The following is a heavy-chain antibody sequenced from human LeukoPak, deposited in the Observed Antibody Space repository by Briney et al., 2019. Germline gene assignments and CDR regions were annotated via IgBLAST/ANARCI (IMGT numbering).Heavy chain of an antibody. V-gene: IGHV3-9*01. Sequence: GGSLRLSCAASGFTFDDYAMHWVRQAPGKGLEWVSGISWNSGSIGYADSVKGRFTISRDNAKNSLYLQMNSLRAEDTALHYCAKDIIRYSSSPDAFDIWGQGTMVTVSS. CDR1: GFTFDDYA. CDR3: AKDIIRYSSSPDAFDI. J-gene: IGHJ3*02. CDR2: ISWNSGSI. D-gene: IGHD6-13*01.